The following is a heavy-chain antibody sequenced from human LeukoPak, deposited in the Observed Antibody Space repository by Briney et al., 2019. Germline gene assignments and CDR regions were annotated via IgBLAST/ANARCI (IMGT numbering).Heavy chain of an antibody. CDR1: GYTRTELS. D-gene: IGHD6-13*01. Sequence: ASVKVSCKVSGYTRTELSMHWVRQAPGKGLEWMGGFDPEDGETIYAQKFQGRVTMTEDTSTDTAYMELSSLRSEDTAVYYCATDKDSSSWYQPPHFDYWGQGTLVTVSS. J-gene: IGHJ4*02. V-gene: IGHV1-24*01. CDR2: FDPEDGET. CDR3: ATDKDSSSWYQPPHFDY.